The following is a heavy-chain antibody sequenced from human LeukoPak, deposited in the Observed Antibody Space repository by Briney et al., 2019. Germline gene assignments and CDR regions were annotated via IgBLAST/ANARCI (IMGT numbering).Heavy chain of an antibody. CDR3: ARWGGSYYRNNYYFDY. Sequence: PSETLSLTCTVSGGSISSYYWSWIRQPPGKGLEWIGYIYYSGSTNYNPPLKSRVTISVDTSKNQFSLKLSSVTAADTAVYYCARWGGSYYRNNYYFDYWGQGTLVTVSS. CDR2: IYYSGST. J-gene: IGHJ4*02. V-gene: IGHV4-59*12. CDR1: GGSISSYY. D-gene: IGHD1-26*01.